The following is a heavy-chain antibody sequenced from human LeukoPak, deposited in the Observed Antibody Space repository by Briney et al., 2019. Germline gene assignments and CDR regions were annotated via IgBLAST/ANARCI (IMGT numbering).Heavy chain of an antibody. V-gene: IGHV4-59*12. J-gene: IGHJ6*03. CDR3: ARGRGIYCSSTSCYNSYYDYYMDV. D-gene: IGHD2-2*02. CDR2: IFYSGST. CDR1: GDSISRYY. Sequence: PSETLSLTCTVSGDSISRYYWSWIRQPPGKGLEWIGYIFYSGSTNYNPSLESRVTISVDTSKNQFSLKLSSVTAADTAVYYCARGRGIYCSSTSCYNSYYDYYMDVWGKGTTVTVSS.